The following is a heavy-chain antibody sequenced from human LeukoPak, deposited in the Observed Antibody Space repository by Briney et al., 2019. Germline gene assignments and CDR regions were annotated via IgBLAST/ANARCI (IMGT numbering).Heavy chain of an antibody. D-gene: IGHD3-3*01. V-gene: IGHV1-2*02. CDR3: ARGEEASLEEITIFGVVIPYDY. CDR2: INPNSGGT. J-gene: IGHJ4*02. Sequence: ASVKVSCKASGYTFTGYYMHWVRQAPGQGLEWMGWINPNSGGTNYAQKFQGRVTMTRDTSTSTAYMELSRLRSDDTAVYYCARGEEASLEEITIFGVVIPYDYWGQGTLVTVSS. CDR1: GYTFTGYY.